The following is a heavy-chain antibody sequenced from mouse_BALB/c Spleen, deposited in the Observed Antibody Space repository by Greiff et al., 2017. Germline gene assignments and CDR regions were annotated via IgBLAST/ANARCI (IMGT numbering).Heavy chain of an antibody. CDR3: ARGDEGSWFAY. V-gene: IGHV3-2*02. CDR1: GYSITSDYA. Sequence: EVQLQESGPGLVKPSQSLSLTCTVTGYSITSDYAWNWIRQFPGNKLEWMGYISYSGSTSYNPSLKSRISITRDTSKNQFFLQLNSVTTEDTATYYCARGDEGSWFAYWGQGTLVTVSA. D-gene: IGHD3-3*01. J-gene: IGHJ3*01. CDR2: ISYSGST.